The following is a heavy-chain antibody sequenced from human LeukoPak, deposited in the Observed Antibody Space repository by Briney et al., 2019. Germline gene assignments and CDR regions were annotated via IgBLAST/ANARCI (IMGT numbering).Heavy chain of an antibody. CDR1: GLTFNRYA. D-gene: IGHD1-26*01. CDR3: AKDQRWESPHYLDS. J-gene: IGHJ4*02. Sequence: PGRSLRLSCAASGLTFNRYAMHWVRQAPGKGLEWVAVISYDGSNKYYAGSVKGRFTISRDNSKNTLYVQMNSLRDEDTALYYCAKDQRWESPHYLDSWGQGTLVTVSS. CDR2: ISYDGSNK. V-gene: IGHV3-30*04.